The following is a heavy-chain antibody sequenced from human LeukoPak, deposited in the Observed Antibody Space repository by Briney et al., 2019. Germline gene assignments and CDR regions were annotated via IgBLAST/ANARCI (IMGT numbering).Heavy chain of an antibody. CDR1: GYTFTSYD. CDR3: ARGRHSNYASTWAFDP. V-gene: IGHV1-8*03. Sequence: EASVKVSCKASGYTFTSYDINWVRQATGQGLEWMGWMNPNSGNTGYAQKFQGRVTITRNTSISTAYMELSSLRSEDTAVYYCARGRHSNYASTWAFDPWGQGTLVTVSS. CDR2: MNPNSGNT. J-gene: IGHJ5*02. D-gene: IGHD4-11*01.